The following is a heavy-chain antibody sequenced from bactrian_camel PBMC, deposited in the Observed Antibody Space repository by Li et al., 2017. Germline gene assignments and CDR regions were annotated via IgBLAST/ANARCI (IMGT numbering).Heavy chain of an antibody. CDR3: AAVRADGRSCVRDEYAY. J-gene: IGHJ4*01. V-gene: IGHV3S53*01. CDR1: GNTASNNC. CDR2: DNMHGT. Sequence: HVQLVESGGGSVQAGGSLRLSCVASGNTASNNCMGWFRQAPGKEREGVAVDNMHGTHYANSVKGRFTISRDNVKRMVFLQMNSLKVEDTAMYYCAAVRADGRSCVRDEYAYWGQGTQVTVS. D-gene: IGHD6*01.